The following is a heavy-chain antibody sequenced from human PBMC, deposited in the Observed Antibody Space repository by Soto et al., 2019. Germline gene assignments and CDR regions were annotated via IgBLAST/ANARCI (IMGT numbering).Heavy chain of an antibody. J-gene: IGHJ4*02. CDR3: AKLPGYCSSTSCYAGVY. CDR1: GFTFSSYA. V-gene: IGHV3-23*01. Sequence: GGSLRLSCAASGFTFSSYAMSWVRQDPGKGLEWVSAISGSGGSTYYADSVKGRFTISRDNSKNTLYLQMNSLRAEDTAVYYCAKLPGYCSSTSCYAGVYWGQGTLVTVSS. D-gene: IGHD2-2*01. CDR2: ISGSGGST.